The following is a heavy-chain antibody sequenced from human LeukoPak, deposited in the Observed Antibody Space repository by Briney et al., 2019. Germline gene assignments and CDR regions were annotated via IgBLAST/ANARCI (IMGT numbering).Heavy chain of an antibody. D-gene: IGHD4-17*01. CDR3: ARWVYGAYFDY. Sequence: PGGSLRLSCAASGFTFSSYAMRWVRQAPGKGLEWVSVMYSGGSTYCADSVKGRFTISRDNSKNTPYLQMNSLRAEDTAVYYCARWVYGAYFDYWGQGTLVTVSS. CDR1: GFTFSSYA. V-gene: IGHV3-66*01. J-gene: IGHJ4*02. CDR2: MYSGGST.